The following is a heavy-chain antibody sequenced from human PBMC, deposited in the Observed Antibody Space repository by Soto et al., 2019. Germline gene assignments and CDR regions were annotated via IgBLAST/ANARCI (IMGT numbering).Heavy chain of an antibody. D-gene: IGHD6-19*01. J-gene: IGHJ4*02. CDR3: AKGGRQWLVTSDFNY. Sequence: VQLVESGGGVVQPGRSLRLSCAASGFTFSDYAMHWVRQAPGKGLEGVAVVSHDGRNTHYADSVKGRFTISRDSSKNTVSLEMTSLRAEDTADYYCAKGGRQWLVTSDFNYWGQGALVTVSS. V-gene: IGHV3-30*18. CDR2: VSHDGRNT. CDR1: GFTFSDYA.